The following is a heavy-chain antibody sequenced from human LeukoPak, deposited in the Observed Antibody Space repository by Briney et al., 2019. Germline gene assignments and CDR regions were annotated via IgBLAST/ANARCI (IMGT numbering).Heavy chain of an antibody. V-gene: IGHV1-2*02. CDR1: GYTFTGYY. J-gene: IGHJ5*02. Sequence: ASVTVSCKASGYTFTGYYMHWVRQAPGQGLEWMGWINPNSGGTNYAQKFQGRVTMTRDTSISTAYMELSRLRSDDTAVYYCARDDAPYCGGDCYGAWFDPWGQGTLVTVSS. D-gene: IGHD2-21*02. CDR2: INPNSGGT. CDR3: ARDDAPYCGGDCYGAWFDP.